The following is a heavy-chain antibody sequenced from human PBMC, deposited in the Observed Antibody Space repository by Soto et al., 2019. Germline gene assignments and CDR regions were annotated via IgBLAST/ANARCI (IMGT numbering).Heavy chain of an antibody. CDR1: GGTFSSYA. V-gene: IGHV1-69*01. Sequence: QVQLVQSGAEVKKPGSSVKVSCKASGGTFSSYAISWVRQAPGQGLEWMGGIIPILGTANYAQKFQGRVTITADESTSAAYMELSSLRAEDTAVYYCAGQVNCSGGSCHPYWFDPWGQGTLVTVSS. CDR3: AGQVNCSGGSCHPYWFDP. D-gene: IGHD2-15*01. CDR2: IIPILGTA. J-gene: IGHJ5*02.